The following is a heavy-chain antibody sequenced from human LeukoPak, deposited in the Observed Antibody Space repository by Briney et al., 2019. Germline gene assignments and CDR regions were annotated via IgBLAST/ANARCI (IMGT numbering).Heavy chain of an antibody. J-gene: IGHJ1*01. V-gene: IGHV3-23*01. Sequence: PGGSLRLSCAASGFTFSSYAMSWVRQAPGKGLEWVSAISGSGGSTYYADAVKGRFTISRDNSKNTLYLQMNSLRAEDTAVYYCAKLSSGSPSNFQDWGQGTLVTVSS. CDR2: ISGSGGST. CDR1: GFTFSSYA. CDR3: AKLSSGSPSNFQD. D-gene: IGHD1-26*01.